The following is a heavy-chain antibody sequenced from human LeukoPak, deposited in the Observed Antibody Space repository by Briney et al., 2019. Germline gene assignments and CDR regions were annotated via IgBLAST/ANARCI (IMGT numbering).Heavy chain of an antibody. V-gene: IGHV3-21*01. D-gene: IGHD6-19*01. CDR2: ISQSSSNI. Sequence: GGSLRLSCAASGFTFSSYHMNWVRQAPGKGLEWVSSISQSSSNIYYADSIKGRFTISRDNAKNSLYLQLNSLRAEDTAVYYCARFHQYTSGDYWGQGTLVTVST. CDR3: ARFHQYTSGDY. CDR1: GFTFSSYH. J-gene: IGHJ4*02.